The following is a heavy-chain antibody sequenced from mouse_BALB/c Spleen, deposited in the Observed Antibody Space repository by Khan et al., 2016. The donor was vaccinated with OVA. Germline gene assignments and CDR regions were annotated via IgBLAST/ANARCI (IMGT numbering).Heavy chain of an antibody. V-gene: IGHV2-6*02. J-gene: IGHJ4*01. CDR1: GFSLTSYG. CDR3: ARWFDGYSSLYAMDY. D-gene: IGHD2-3*01. Sequence: VQLQESGPGLVAPSQSLSITCTVSGFSLTSYGVHWVRQPPGKGLEWLVVIWSDGNTNYNSGLKSRLSISKDNSKSQVFLKMNSLQTDDTAIYYCARWFDGYSSLYAMDYWGQGTSVTVSS. CDR2: IWSDGNT.